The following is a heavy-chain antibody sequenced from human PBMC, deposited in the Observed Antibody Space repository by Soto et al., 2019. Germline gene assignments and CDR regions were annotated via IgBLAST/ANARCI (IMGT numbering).Heavy chain of an antibody. CDR2: IYSGGST. V-gene: IGHV3-53*04. J-gene: IGHJ6*02. Sequence: GSLRLSCAASGFTVSSNYMSWVRQAPGKGLEWVSVIYSGGSTYYADSVKGRFTISRHNSKNTLYLQMNSLRAEDTAVYYCARYSYDWNDVYGMDVWGQGTTVTVSS. CDR1: GFTVSSNY. D-gene: IGHD1-1*01. CDR3: ARYSYDWNDVYGMDV.